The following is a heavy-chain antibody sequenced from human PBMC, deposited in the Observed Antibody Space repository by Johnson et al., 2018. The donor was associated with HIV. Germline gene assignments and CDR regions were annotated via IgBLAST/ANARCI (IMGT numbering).Heavy chain of an antibody. CDR1: GFTFSDYD. CDR3: ARSYSSLDAFDI. Sequence: VQLVESGGGLVKPGGSLRLSCAASGFTFSDYDMHWVRQATGKGLEWVSAIGTAGDTYYPGSVKGRFTISRDNSKNTLYLQMNSLRAEDTAVYYCARSYSSLDAFDIWGQGTMVTVSS. J-gene: IGHJ3*02. D-gene: IGHD6-13*01. V-gene: IGHV3-13*01. CDR2: IGTAGDT.